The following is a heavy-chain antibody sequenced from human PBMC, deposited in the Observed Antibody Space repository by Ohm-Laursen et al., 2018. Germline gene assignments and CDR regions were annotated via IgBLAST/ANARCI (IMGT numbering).Heavy chain of an antibody. D-gene: IGHD5-18*01. CDR1: GLTVSTNY. V-gene: IGHV3-48*01. CDR3: ATLSSLPGYSSY. CDR2: IGISSSTR. Sequence: SLRLSCSASGLTVSTNYMTWVRQTPGKGLEWVSHIGISSSTRNYADSVRGRFTISRDNTKNSLYLQMNSLRVEDTAVYYCATLSSLPGYSSYWGQGTLVTVSS. J-gene: IGHJ4*02.